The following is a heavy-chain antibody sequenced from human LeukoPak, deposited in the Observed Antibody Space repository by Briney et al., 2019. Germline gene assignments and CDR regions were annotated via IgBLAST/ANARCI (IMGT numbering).Heavy chain of an antibody. CDR1: GGSISSYY. D-gene: IGHD3-22*01. CDR3: ASYSYYYDSSGYFDY. Sequence: PSETLSLTCTVSGGSISSYYWSWIRQPPGKGLEWIGYIYYSGSTNYNPSLKSRVTISVDTSKNQFSLKLSSVTAADTDVYYCASYSYYYDSSGYFDYWGQGTLVTVSS. J-gene: IGHJ4*02. CDR2: IYYSGST. V-gene: IGHV4-59*01.